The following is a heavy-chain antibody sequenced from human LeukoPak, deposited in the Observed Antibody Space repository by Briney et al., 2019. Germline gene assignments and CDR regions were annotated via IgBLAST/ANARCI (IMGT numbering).Heavy chain of an antibody. Sequence: GGSLRLSCAASGFTFSSYSMNWVRQAPGKGLEWVSSISSSSTIYYADSVKGRFIISRDNAKNSLYLQMNSLRAEDTAVYYCARDRGYSYGPTDYWGQGTLVTVSS. CDR1: GFTFSSYS. CDR3: ARDRGYSYGPTDY. V-gene: IGHV3-48*01. D-gene: IGHD5-18*01. CDR2: ISSSSTI. J-gene: IGHJ4*02.